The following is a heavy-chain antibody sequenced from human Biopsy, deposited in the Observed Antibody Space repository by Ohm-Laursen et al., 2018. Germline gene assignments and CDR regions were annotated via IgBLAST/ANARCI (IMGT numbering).Heavy chain of an antibody. CDR1: GGTFSSFG. V-gene: IGHV1-18*01. CDR2: ISTYNDDT. CDR3: ARDPGYDFWSGSDPFDI. Sequence: GASVKVSCKASGGTFSSFGISWVRQAPGQRLEWMGWISTYNDDTNIAQKFQGRVSMTTDTSTRTAYMELRSLRSGDTAIYFCARDPGYDFWSGSDPFDIWGQGTLVTVS. J-gene: IGHJ3*02. D-gene: IGHD3-3*01.